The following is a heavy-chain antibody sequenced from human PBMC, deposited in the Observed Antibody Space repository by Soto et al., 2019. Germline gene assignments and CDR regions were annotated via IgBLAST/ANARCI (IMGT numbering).Heavy chain of an antibody. V-gene: IGHV3-21*01. Sequence: GESLRLSCAASAFIFSSSGMTWVRQAPGKGLDWVATIKKDSSYIYYADSVKGRFTISRDNAKNSLYLQMNSLRAEDTAVYYCARAPWGGDSYGMDVWGQGTTVTVSS. D-gene: IGHD2-21*02. J-gene: IGHJ6*02. CDR3: ARAPWGGDSYGMDV. CDR1: AFIFSSSG. CDR2: IKKDSSYI.